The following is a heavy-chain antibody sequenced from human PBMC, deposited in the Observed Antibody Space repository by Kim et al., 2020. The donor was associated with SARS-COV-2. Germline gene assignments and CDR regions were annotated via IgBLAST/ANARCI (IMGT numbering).Heavy chain of an antibody. V-gene: IGHV3-33*08. Sequence: GGSLRLSCAASGFSFRDYGMHWVRQAPGKGLEWVAVLRYDGSSIYYADSVKGRFIISRDNAKNSLYLRLDSLRTEDTAVYFCATERTAIVLRGYHRHWG. J-gene: IGHJ1*01. CDR1: GFSFRDYG. CDR3: ATERTAIVLRGYHRH. D-gene: IGHD5-18*01. CDR2: LRYDGSSI.